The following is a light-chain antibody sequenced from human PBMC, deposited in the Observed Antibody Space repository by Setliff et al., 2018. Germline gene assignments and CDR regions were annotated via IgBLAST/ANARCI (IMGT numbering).Light chain of an antibody. CDR1: RSDVGGYNY. CDR2: EVS. V-gene: IGLV2-14*01. CDR3: TSYTISSTEV. J-gene: IGLJ1*01. Sequence: QSALTQPASVSGSPGQSITISCTGTRSDVGGYNYASWYQQHPGKVPKLMIYEVSNRPSGVSNRFSGSKSGNTASLTISRLQTEDEADYYCTSYTISSTEVFGTGTKVTVL.